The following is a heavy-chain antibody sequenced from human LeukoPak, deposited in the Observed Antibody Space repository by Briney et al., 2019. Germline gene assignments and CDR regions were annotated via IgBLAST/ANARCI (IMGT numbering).Heavy chain of an antibody. CDR2: ISGSGGST. V-gene: IGHV3-23*01. D-gene: IGHD2-15*01. Sequence: GGSLRLSCAASGFTFSSYAMSWVRQAPGKGLEWVSAISGSGGSTNYADSVKGRFTISRDNSKNTLYLQMNSLRAEDTAVYYCAKEGDLYCSGGSGYLAAFDIWGQGTMVTVSS. CDR3: AKEGDLYCSGGSGYLAAFDI. J-gene: IGHJ3*02. CDR1: GFTFSSYA.